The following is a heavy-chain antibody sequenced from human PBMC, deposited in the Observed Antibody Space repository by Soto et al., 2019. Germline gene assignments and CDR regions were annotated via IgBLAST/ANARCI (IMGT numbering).Heavy chain of an antibody. D-gene: IGHD7-27*01. J-gene: IGHJ4*02. V-gene: IGHV3-23*01. CDR1: GLTFSSHA. CDR2: ISGSGTNT. CDR3: ASTKDRAWAFDY. Sequence: PGGSLRLSCAASGLTFSSHAMSWVRQAPGKGLEWVSAISGSGTNTYYADSVQGRFTISRDNFKNTLYLQMNSLRAEDTAVYYCASTKDRAWAFDYWGQGTLVTVSS.